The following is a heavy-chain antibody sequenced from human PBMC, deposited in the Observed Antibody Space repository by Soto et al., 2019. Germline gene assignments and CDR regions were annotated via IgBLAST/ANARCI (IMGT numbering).Heavy chain of an antibody. CDR2: INPGGDVI. J-gene: IGHJ4*02. CDR3: TRDPRIADF. D-gene: IGHD2-21*01. CDR1: GFSLRDYY. Sequence: AGGSLSLSCAASGFSLRDYYMTWIRQAPGKGLELLSYINPGGDVIKYADSVKGRFTISRDNAKNSLYLHMNSLRAEDTAVYYCTRDPRIADFWGQGTLVTVSS. V-gene: IGHV3-11*01.